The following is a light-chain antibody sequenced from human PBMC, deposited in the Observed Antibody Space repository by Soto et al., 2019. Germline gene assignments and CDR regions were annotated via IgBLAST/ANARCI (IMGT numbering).Light chain of an antibody. Sequence: DIQMTQSPSTLSASVGDRVTITCRARQTINNLLAWYQQKPGKAPKLLIYKASSLESGVPSRFSGSGSGTEFTLTISSLQPDDFATYYCQQYHRYSPWTVGLGTKVEI. CDR3: QQYHRYSPWT. CDR1: QTINNL. V-gene: IGKV1-5*03. J-gene: IGKJ1*01. CDR2: KAS.